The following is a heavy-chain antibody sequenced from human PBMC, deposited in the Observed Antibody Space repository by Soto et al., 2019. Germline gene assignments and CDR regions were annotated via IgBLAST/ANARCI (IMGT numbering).Heavy chain of an antibody. V-gene: IGHV1-69*02. J-gene: IGHJ4*02. CDR1: GGTFSSYT. Sequence: QVQLVQSGAEVKKPGSSVKVSCKAYGGTFSSYTVSWVRQAPGQGLEWMGRIIPILGIANYAQKFQGRVTITADKSTGTAYMELSSLIFADTAVYYCANPPRYWGQGSLVTVSS. CDR3: ANPPRY. CDR2: IIPILGIA.